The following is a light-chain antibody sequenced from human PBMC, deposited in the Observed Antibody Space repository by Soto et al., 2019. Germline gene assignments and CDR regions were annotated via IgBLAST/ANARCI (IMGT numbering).Light chain of an antibody. J-gene: IGLJ2*01. CDR2: EVN. CDR3: NSYTSSSTRV. Sequence: QSALTQPASVSGSPGQSITISCTGTSSDVGGYNYVSWYQQHPGKAPKLMIYEVNNRPSGVSNRFSGSKSGNTASLTISGLQAEDEADYYCNSYTSSSTRVFIGGTKVTVL. V-gene: IGLV2-14*01. CDR1: SSDVGGYNY.